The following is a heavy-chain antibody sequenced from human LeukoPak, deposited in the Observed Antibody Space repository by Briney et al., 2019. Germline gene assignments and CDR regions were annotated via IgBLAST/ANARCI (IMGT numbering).Heavy chain of an antibody. D-gene: IGHD1-26*01. J-gene: IGHJ6*03. Sequence: NPGGSLRLSCTASRFTFSSYVMKWVRQVPGKGLEGVSSISTSSSYIYYADSVKGRFTISRDNAKNSLYLQMNSLRGEDTAVYYCARATWDPNYYYYMDVWGRGTTVTISS. V-gene: IGHV3-21*01. CDR2: ISTSSSYI. CDR3: ARATWDPNYYYYMDV. CDR1: RFTFSSYV.